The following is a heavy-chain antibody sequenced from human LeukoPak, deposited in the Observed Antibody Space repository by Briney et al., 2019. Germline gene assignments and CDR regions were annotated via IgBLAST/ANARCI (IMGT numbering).Heavy chain of an antibody. D-gene: IGHD1-26*01. J-gene: IGHJ3*02. CDR1: GFTFSSYS. CDR2: ISSSSSYI. Sequence: GGSLRLSCAASGFTFSSYSMNWVRQAPGKGLEWVSSISSSSSYIYYADSVKGRFTISRDNAKNSLYLQMNSLRAEDTAVYYCARHRSPYDAFDIWGQGTLLTVSS. V-gene: IGHV3-21*04. CDR3: ARHRSPYDAFDI.